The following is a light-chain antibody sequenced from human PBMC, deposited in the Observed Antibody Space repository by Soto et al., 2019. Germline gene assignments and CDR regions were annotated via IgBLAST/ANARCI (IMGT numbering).Light chain of an antibody. CDR1: QSISTY. CDR2: AAS. CDR3: QQSYSTPQT. Sequence: DIQMTQSPSSLSASVGDRVTITCRASQSISTYLNWYQQKPGKAPKLLIYAASSLQSGVPSRFSGSKSGTDFTLTTSSLQPEDFATYYCQQSYSTPQTFGQGTKVEIK. V-gene: IGKV1-39*01. J-gene: IGKJ1*01.